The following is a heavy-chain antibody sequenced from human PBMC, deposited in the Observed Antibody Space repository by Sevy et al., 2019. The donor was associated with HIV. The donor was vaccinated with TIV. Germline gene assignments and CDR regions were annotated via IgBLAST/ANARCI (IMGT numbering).Heavy chain of an antibody. Sequence: ASVKVSCKASGYTFTSYDINWVRQATGQGLEWMGWMNPNSGNTGYAQKFQGRVTMTRNTSISTAYMELSSLRSEDTAVYYCAREVVTATNWFDPWGQGTLATVSS. V-gene: IGHV1-8*01. D-gene: IGHD2-21*02. J-gene: IGHJ5*02. CDR1: GYTFTSYD. CDR3: AREVVTATNWFDP. CDR2: MNPNSGNT.